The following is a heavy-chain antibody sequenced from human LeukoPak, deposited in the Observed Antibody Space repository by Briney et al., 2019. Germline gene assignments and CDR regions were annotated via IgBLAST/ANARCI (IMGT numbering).Heavy chain of an antibody. CDR2: IYYTGST. V-gene: IGHV4-59*01. J-gene: IGHJ6*03. CDR1: GGSISNYY. CDR3: ARGGGMGHYYYYMDV. Sequence: SETLSLTRTVSGGSISNYYWSWIRQPPGKGLKWIGYIYYTGSTNYNPSLKSRVTISVDTSKNQFSLKLSSVTAADTAVYYCARGGGMGHYYYYMDVWGKGTTVTISS. D-gene: IGHD5-24*01.